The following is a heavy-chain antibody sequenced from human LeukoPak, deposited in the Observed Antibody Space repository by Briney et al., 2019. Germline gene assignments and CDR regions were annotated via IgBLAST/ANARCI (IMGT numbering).Heavy chain of an antibody. J-gene: IGHJ4*02. D-gene: IGHD6-13*01. CDR2: INPNSGGT. Sequence: ASVKVSCKASGYTFTGYYMHWVRQAPGQALEWMGWINPNSGGTNYAQKFQGRVTMTRDTSISTAYMELRWLRPDDTAVYYCARRTSSWFDYWGQGSLVTVSS. CDR1: GYTFTGYY. CDR3: ARRTSSWFDY. V-gene: IGHV1-2*02.